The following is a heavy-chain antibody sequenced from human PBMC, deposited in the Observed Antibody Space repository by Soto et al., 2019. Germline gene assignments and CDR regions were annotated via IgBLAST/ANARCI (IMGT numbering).Heavy chain of an antibody. CDR2: IYTGGST. V-gene: IGHV3-53*01. CDR1: GFTVSDSY. J-gene: IGHJ4*02. Sequence: GGSLRLSCASSGFTVSDSYMNLVRQAPGKGLQWVSVIYTGGSTYYADSVKGRFTISRDNSKNTLYLQMNSLRAEDTAVYYCARDIISGWYRLGSYFDYWGQGTLVTVSS. D-gene: IGHD6-19*01. CDR3: ARDIISGWYRLGSYFDY.